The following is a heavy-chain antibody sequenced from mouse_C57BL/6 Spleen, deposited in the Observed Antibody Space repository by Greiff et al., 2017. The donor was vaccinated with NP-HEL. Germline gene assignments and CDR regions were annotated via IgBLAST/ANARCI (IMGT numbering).Heavy chain of an antibody. Sequence: VQLQQPGAELVMPGASVKLSCKASGYTFTSYWMHWVKQRPGQGLEWIGEIDPSDSYTNYNQKFKGKSTLTVDKSSSTAYMQLSSLTSEDSAVYYCARSGQLFDYWGQGTTLTVSS. CDR3: ARSGQLFDY. CDR2: IDPSDSYT. V-gene: IGHV1-69*01. CDR1: GYTFTSYW. J-gene: IGHJ2*01. D-gene: IGHD2-12*01.